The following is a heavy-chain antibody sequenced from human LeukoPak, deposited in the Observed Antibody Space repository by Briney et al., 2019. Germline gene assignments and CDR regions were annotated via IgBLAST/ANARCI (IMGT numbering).Heavy chain of an antibody. CDR2: IYYSGST. D-gene: IGHD3-3*01. J-gene: IGHJ4*02. Sequence: SETLSLTCTVSGGSISSSSYYWGWIRQPPGKGLEWLGSIYYSGSTYYNPSLKSRVTISVDTSKNQFSLKLSSVTAADTAVYYCARRGRYYDFWSGYPSDYWGQGTLVTVSS. CDR3: ARRGRYYDFWSGYPSDY. V-gene: IGHV4-39*01. CDR1: GGSISSSSYY.